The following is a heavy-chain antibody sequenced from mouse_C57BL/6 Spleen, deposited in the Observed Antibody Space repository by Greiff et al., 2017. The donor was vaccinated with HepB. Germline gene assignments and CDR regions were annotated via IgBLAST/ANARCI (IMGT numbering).Heavy chain of an antibody. D-gene: IGHD1-1*01. V-gene: IGHV1-52*01. CDR1: GYTFTSYW. Sequence: VKLQQPGAELVRPGSSVKLSCKASGYTFTSYWMHWVKQRPIQGLEWIGNIDPSDSETHYNQKFKDKATLTVDKSSSTAYMQLSSLTSEDSAVYYCARSGTLLDYWGQGTTLTVSS. CDR3: ARSGTLLDY. CDR2: IDPSDSET. J-gene: IGHJ2*01.